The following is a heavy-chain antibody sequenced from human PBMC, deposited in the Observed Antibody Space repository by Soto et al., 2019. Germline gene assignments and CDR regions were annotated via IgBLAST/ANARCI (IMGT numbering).Heavy chain of an antibody. J-gene: IGHJ4*02. D-gene: IGHD6-13*01. CDR2: ISAYNGNT. CDR3: ARGLSSYSSSWYPFDY. Sequence: GASVKVSCKASGYTFTSYGISWVRQAPGQGLEWMGWISAYNGNTNYAQKLQGRVTMTTDTSTSTAYMELRSLRSDDTAVYYCARGLSSYSSSWYPFDYWGQGTLVTVS. V-gene: IGHV1-18*01. CDR1: GYTFTSYG.